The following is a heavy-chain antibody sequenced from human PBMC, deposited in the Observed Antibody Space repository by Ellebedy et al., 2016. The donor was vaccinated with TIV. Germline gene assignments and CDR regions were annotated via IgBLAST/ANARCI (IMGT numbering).Heavy chain of an antibody. V-gene: IGHV3-30*18. CDR2: ISYDGSNK. CDR1: GFTFSSYG. D-gene: IGHD6-13*01. Sequence: GGSLRLXXAASGFTFSSYGMHWVRQAPGKGLEWVAVISYDGSNKYYADSVKGRFTISRDNSKNTLYLQMNSLRAEDTAVYYCAKDERSSSWYLRDRYYFDYWGQGTLVTVSS. J-gene: IGHJ4*02. CDR3: AKDERSSSWYLRDRYYFDY.